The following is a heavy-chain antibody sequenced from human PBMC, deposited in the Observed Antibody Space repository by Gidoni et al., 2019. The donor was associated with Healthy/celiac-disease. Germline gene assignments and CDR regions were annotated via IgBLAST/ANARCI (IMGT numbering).Heavy chain of an antibody. CDR1: GFTFSSYG. J-gene: IGHJ4*02. CDR2: ISYDGSNK. V-gene: IGHV3-30*18. Sequence: QVQLVESGGGVVLLGRSTRLSCAASGFTFSSYGMHWVRQAPGKGLEWVAVISYDGSNKYYADAVKGRFTISRDNSKNTLYLQMNSLRAEDTAVYYCAKVTDTAMVDGDYWGQGTLVTVSS. D-gene: IGHD5-18*01. CDR3: AKVTDTAMVDGDY.